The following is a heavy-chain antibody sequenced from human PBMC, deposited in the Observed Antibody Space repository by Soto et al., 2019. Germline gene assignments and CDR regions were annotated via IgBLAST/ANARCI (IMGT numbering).Heavy chain of an antibody. CDR2: IIPILGIA. J-gene: IGHJ4*02. Sequence: QVQLVQSGAEVKKPGSSVKVSCKASGGTFSSYTISWVRQAPGQGLEWMGRIIPILGIANYTQKFQGRVTITADKSTSTAYMELSSLRSEDTAVYYCARTSCSSTSCPYDYWGQGTLVTVSS. CDR3: ARTSCSSTSCPYDY. V-gene: IGHV1-69*02. CDR1: GGTFSSYT. D-gene: IGHD2-2*01.